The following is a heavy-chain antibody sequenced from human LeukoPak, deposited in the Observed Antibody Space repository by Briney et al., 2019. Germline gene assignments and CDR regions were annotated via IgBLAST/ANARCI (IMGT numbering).Heavy chain of an antibody. CDR3: AKRVGTTGLNYFDY. D-gene: IGHD1-1*01. CDR2: FSGTTGAT. Sequence: GGSLRLSCAASGFTFSSSVMSWVRQAPGKGLEWVSSFSGTTGATYYADSVKGRFTISRDISKNTLYLQMNSLRVEDTAVYYCAKRVGTTGLNYFDYWGQGTLVTVSS. J-gene: IGHJ4*02. V-gene: IGHV3-23*01. CDR1: GFTFSSSV.